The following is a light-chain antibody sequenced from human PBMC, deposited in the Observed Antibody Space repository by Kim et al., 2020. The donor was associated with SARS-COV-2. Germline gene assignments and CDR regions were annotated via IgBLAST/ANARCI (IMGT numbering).Light chain of an antibody. CDR3: NSRDSSGNHWV. V-gene: IGLV3-19*01. J-gene: IGLJ3*02. CDR1: SLRRYY. CDR2: GNN. Sequence: SSELTQDPAVSVALGQTVRITCQGDSLRRYYASWYQQKPGQAPKLVIYGNNNRPSGIPDRISGSSSGNTASLTITGAQAEDEADYYCNSRDSSGNHWVFGGGTKLTVL.